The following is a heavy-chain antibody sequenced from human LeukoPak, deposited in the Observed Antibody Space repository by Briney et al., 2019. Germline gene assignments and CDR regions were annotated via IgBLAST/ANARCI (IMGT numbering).Heavy chain of an antibody. V-gene: IGHV1-46*01. CDR3: AREGSGTRGHYYYMDV. CDR2: INPSGGST. Sequence: ASVKVSCKASGYTFTSYYMHWVRQAPGQGLEWMGIINPSGGSTSYAQKFQGRVTMTRDTSTSTVYMELSSLRSEDTAVYYCAREGSGTRGHYYYMDVWGKGTTVTVSS. J-gene: IGHJ6*03. D-gene: IGHD1-1*01. CDR1: GYTFTSYY.